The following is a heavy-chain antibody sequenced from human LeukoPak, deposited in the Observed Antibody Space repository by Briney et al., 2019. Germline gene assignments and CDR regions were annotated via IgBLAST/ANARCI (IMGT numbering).Heavy chain of an antibody. CDR3: AYQGYSGYDSGY. CDR2: IYSGGTT. V-gene: IGHV3-66*01. J-gene: IGHJ4*02. Sequence: GGSLRLSCAASGFTVSSNYMSWVRQAPGKGLEWVSVIYSGGTTYYADSVKGRFTISRDNSKNTLYLQMNSLRAEDTAVYYCAYQGYSGYDSGYWGQGTLVTVSS. CDR1: GFTVSSNY. D-gene: IGHD5-12*01.